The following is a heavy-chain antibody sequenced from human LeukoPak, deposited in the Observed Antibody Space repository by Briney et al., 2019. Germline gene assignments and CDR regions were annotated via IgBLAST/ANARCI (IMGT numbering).Heavy chain of an antibody. V-gene: IGHV3-64*01. D-gene: IGHD3-3*01. CDR3: ARVIIRGCLNIYH. CDR1: GFTFSSYA. Sequence: GGSLRLSCAASGFTFSSYAMHWVRQAPGKGLEYVSGINSNGGSTYYANSVTGRFTISRDNSRNTLFLQMGSLRPEDMGVYYCARVIIRGCLNIYHWGQGTLVTVSS. J-gene: IGHJ5*02. CDR2: INSNGGST.